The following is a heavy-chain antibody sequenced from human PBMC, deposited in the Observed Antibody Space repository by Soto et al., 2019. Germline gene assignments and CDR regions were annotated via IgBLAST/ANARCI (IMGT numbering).Heavy chain of an antibody. Sequence: ASVKVSCKASGYTFTSYGINWVRQATGQGLEWMGWMNPNSGNTGYAQKFQGRVTMTRNTSISTAYMELSSLRSEDTAVYYCARRGAYYDILTGDYYYYGMDVWGQGTTVTVSS. J-gene: IGHJ6*02. CDR3: ARRGAYYDILTGDYYYYGMDV. D-gene: IGHD3-9*01. V-gene: IGHV1-8*01. CDR1: GYTFTSYG. CDR2: MNPNSGNT.